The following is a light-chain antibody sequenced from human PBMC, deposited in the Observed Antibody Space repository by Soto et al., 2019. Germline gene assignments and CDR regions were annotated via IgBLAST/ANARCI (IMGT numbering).Light chain of an antibody. J-gene: IGKJ4*01. CDR3: QQYNNWPLT. V-gene: IGKV3-15*01. CDR1: QSVSSN. Sequence: VLTQSRGTLSLSPGERSTLACRASQSVSSNLAWYEQKPGQAPRLLIYGASTRATGIPARFSGSGYGTEFNLTISSLQSEDFAVYYCQQYNNWPLTFGGGTKVDIK. CDR2: GAS.